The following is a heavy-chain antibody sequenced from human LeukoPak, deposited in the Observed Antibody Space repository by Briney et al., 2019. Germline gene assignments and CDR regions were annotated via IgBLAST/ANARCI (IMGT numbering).Heavy chain of an antibody. V-gene: IGHV3-30*18. CDR3: AKDIKGGDWYGPSDY. D-gene: IGHD6-19*01. CDR1: GFTFSSYG. CDR2: ISYDGSNK. J-gene: IGHJ4*02. Sequence: GGSLRLSCATSGFTFSSYGMHWVRQAPGKGLEWVAVISYDGSNKYYADSVKGRFTISRDNSKNTLYLQMNSLRAEDTAVYYCAKDIKGGDWYGPSDYWGQGTLATVSS.